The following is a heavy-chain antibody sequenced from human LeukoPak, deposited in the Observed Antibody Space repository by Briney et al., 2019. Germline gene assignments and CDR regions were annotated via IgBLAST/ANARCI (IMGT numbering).Heavy chain of an antibody. V-gene: IGHV1-2*02. CDR3: AREGCSSTSCYEENWFDP. J-gene: IGHJ5*02. CDR1: GYTFTAYY. Sequence: GASVKVSCKASGYTFTAYYIHWVRQAPGQGLEWMGWINPNSGGTNYAQKFQGRVTMTRDTSISTAYMELSRLRSDDTAVYYCAREGCSSTSCYEENWFDPWGQGTLVTVSS. D-gene: IGHD2-2*01. CDR2: INPNSGGT.